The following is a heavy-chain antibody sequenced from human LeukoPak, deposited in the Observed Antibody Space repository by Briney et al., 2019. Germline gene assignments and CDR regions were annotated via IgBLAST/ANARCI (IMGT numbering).Heavy chain of an antibody. J-gene: IGHJ5*02. Sequence: ASVKVSCEASGYTFTSYYMHWVRQAPGQGLEWVGVINPSVGSTSYAQKFQGRVTMTRDTSTSTVYMEVSSLRSEDTAVYYCARDLVGATHWFDPWGQEPWSPSPQ. V-gene: IGHV1-46*01. D-gene: IGHD1-26*01. CDR3: ARDLVGATHWFDP. CDR1: GYTFTSYY. CDR2: INPSVGST.